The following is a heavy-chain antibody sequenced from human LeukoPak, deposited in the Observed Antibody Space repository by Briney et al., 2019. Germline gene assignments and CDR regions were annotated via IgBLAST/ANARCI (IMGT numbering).Heavy chain of an antibody. CDR3: ARDGSPTNPYYYYGMDV. J-gene: IGHJ6*02. D-gene: IGHD2-8*01. CDR2: IYYSGST. Sequence: SETLSPTCTVSGGSISSYHWSWIRQPPGEGLEWIGDIYYSGSTNYKPSLKSRVTISVDTSKNQFSLKLSSVTATDTAVYYCARDGSPTNPYYYYGMDVWGQGTTVTVSS. V-gene: IGHV4-59*01. CDR1: GGSISSYH.